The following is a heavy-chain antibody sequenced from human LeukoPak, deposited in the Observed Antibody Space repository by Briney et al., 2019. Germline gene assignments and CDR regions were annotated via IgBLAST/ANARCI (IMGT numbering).Heavy chain of an antibody. Sequence: GGSLRLSCAASGFTFSSYAMSWVRQAPGKGLEWVSAISGSGGSTYYADSVKGRFTISRDNSKNTLYLQMNSLRAEDTAVYYCAKVFTIYDFWSGPFDYWGQGTLVTVSS. J-gene: IGHJ4*02. CDR1: GFTFSSYA. D-gene: IGHD3-3*01. V-gene: IGHV3-23*01. CDR2: ISGSGGST. CDR3: AKVFTIYDFWSGPFDY.